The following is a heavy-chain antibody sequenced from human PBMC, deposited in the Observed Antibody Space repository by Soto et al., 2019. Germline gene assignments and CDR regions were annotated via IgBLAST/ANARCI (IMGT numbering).Heavy chain of an antibody. CDR2: FDPEHDET. CDR3: AAAASSHGATCYSGHNWFDP. D-gene: IGHD2-15*01. CDR1: GYTLAEVS. Sequence: ASVKVSCKVSGYTLAEVSIHWLRQAPGKGLEWMGGFDPEHDETLFAQRFQGRLTMTEDSSADTAYMELSGLLSEDTAVYYCAAAASSHGATCYSGHNWFDPWGQGTLVTVSS. J-gene: IGHJ5*02. V-gene: IGHV1-24*01.